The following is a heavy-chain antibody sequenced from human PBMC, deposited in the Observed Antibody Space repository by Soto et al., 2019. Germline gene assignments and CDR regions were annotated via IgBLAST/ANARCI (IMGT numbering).Heavy chain of an antibody. V-gene: IGHV1-69*06. J-gene: IGHJ6*02. D-gene: IGHD3-3*01. Sequence: SVKVSCKASGRPFSSYAISWVRQAPGQGLEWMGGIIPIFGTANYAQKFQGRVTITADKSTSTAYMELSSLRSEDTAVYYCARDSIFGVVIGYYYGMDVWGQGTTVTVSS. CDR2: IIPIFGTA. CDR1: GRPFSSYA. CDR3: ARDSIFGVVIGYYYGMDV.